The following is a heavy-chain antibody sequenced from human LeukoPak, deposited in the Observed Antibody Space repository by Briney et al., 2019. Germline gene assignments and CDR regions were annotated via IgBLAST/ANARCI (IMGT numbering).Heavy chain of an antibody. CDR2: ISSSGSTI. CDR1: GFTFSSYE. Sequence: PGGSLRLSCAASGFTFSSYEMNWVRQAPGKGLEWVSYISSSGSTIYYADSVKGRFTISRDNAKNSLYLQMNSLRAEDTAVCYCARVHVWSSSWSRPRNEPAAHTPYDYWGQGTLVTVSS. J-gene: IGHJ4*02. V-gene: IGHV3-48*03. CDR3: ARVHVWSSSWSRPRNEPAAHTPYDY. D-gene: IGHD6-13*01.